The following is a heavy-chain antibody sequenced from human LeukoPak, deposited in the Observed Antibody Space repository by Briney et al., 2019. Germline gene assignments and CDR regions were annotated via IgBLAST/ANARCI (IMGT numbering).Heavy chain of an antibody. V-gene: IGHV3-48*01. CDR3: ARGSITMIVVVRDYYYMDV. CDR1: GFTFSSYS. J-gene: IGHJ6*03. D-gene: IGHD3-22*01. CDR2: ISSSSTI. Sequence: GGSLRLSCAASGFTFSSYSMNWVRQAPGKGLEWVSYISSSSTIYYADSVKGRFTISRDNAKNSLYLQMNSLRAEDTAVYYCARGSITMIVVVRDYYYMDVWGKGTTVTVSS.